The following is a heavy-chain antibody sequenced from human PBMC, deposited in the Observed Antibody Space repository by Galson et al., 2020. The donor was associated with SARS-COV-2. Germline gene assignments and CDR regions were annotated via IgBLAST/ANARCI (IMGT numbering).Heavy chain of an antibody. J-gene: IGHJ4*02. Sequence: GGSLRLSCAASGFTFSSYWMSWVRQAPGKGLEWVANIKQDGSEKYYVDSVKGRFTISRDNAKNSLYLQMNSLRAEDTAGYYCARLPITMMVVVDYWCQGTLVTVSS. D-gene: IGHD3-22*01. CDR3: ARLPITMMVVVDY. CDR2: IKQDGSEK. CDR1: GFTFSSYW. V-gene: IGHV3-7*01.